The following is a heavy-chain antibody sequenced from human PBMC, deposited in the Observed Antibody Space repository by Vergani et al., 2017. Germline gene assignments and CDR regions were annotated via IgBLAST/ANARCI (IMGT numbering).Heavy chain of an antibody. Sequence: QVQLVESGGGVVQPGRSLRLSCAASGFTFSSYGMHWVRQAPGKGLEWVAVISYDGSNKYYADYVKGRFTISRDNSKNTLYLQMNSLRAEDTAVYYCAKDSLPKAAVVYGMDVWGQGTTVTVSS. D-gene: IGHD6-13*01. CDR2: ISYDGSNK. CDR3: AKDSLPKAAVVYGMDV. V-gene: IGHV3-30*18. CDR1: GFTFSSYG. J-gene: IGHJ6*02.